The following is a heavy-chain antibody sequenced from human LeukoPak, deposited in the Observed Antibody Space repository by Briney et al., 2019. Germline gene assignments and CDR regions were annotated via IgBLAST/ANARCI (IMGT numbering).Heavy chain of an antibody. V-gene: IGHV1-69*10. D-gene: IGHD3-9*01. CDR2: IIPILGTT. J-gene: IGHJ4*02. Sequence: SVKVSCKASGGTFRSHAISWVRQAPGQGLEWMGGIIPILGTTEHAQQFRGRVAITADTSTTTAYMELSNLRSDDTAVYFCATGEGPSDFLTALSLYQWGQGTLVIVS. CDR1: GGTFRSHA. CDR3: ATGEGPSDFLTALSLYQ.